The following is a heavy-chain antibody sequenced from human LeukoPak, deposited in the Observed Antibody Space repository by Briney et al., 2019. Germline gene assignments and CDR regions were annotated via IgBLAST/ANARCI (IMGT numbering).Heavy chain of an antibody. CDR2: IYHSGST. CDR1: GGSISSYY. V-gene: IGHV4-59*01. J-gene: IGHJ3*02. CDR3: ARWLQLRPDAFDI. D-gene: IGHD5-24*01. Sequence: PSETLSLTCTVSGGSISSYYWSWIRQPPGKGLEWIGYIYHSGSTNYNPSLKSRVTISVDTSKNQFSLKLSSVTAADTAVYYCARWLQLRPDAFDIWGQGTMVTVSS.